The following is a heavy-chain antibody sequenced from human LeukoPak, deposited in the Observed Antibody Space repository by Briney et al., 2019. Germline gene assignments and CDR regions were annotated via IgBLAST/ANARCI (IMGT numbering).Heavy chain of an antibody. CDR1: GGPFSGYY. V-gene: IGHV4-34*01. Sequence: SETLSLTCAVYGGPFSGYYWSWIRQPPGKGLEWIGEINHSGSTNYNPSLKSRVTISVDTSKNQFSLKLSSVTAADTAVYYCARSDVATSYFDYWGQGTLVTVSS. CDR2: INHSGST. D-gene: IGHD5-12*01. J-gene: IGHJ4*02. CDR3: ARSDVATSYFDY.